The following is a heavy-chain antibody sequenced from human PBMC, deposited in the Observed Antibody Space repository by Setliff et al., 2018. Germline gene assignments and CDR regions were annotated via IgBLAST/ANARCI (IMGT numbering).Heavy chain of an antibody. V-gene: IGHV4-59*02. Sequence: LSLTCAVSGGSVTSHYWSWIRQPPGKGLEWIGFIFYSGDTNSNPSLKSRVTMSVDTSKNQFSLKLNSVTAADTATYYCARDRSYYASGSFTKWFDYWGQGALVTVSS. D-gene: IGHD3-10*01. CDR3: ARDRSYYASGSFTKWFDY. CDR2: IFYSGDT. CDR1: GGSVTSHY. J-gene: IGHJ4*02.